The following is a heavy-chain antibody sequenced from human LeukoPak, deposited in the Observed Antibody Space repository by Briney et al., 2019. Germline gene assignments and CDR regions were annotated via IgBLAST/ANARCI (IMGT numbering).Heavy chain of an antibody. J-gene: IGHJ4*02. CDR3: ARGGRYSYAHGVDY. Sequence: ASVKVSCKASGYTFTCDYMHWVRQAPGQGLEWMGWINPNSGGTNYAQKFQGRVTMTRDTSISTAYMELSRLRSDDTAVYYCARGGRYSYAHGVDYWGQGTLVTVSS. CDR2: INPNSGGT. D-gene: IGHD5-18*01. CDR1: GYTFTCDY. V-gene: IGHV1-2*02.